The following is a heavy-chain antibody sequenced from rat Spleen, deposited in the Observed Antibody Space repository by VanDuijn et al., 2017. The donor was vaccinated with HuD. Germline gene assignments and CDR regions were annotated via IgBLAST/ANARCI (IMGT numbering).Heavy chain of an antibody. J-gene: IGHJ2*01. CDR3: ASRIYYYSGVDY. D-gene: IGHD1-1*01. V-gene: IGHV2-13*01. Sequence: QVQLKESGPGLVQPSQTLSLPCTFSGFSLSNYDVIWVRQPPGKGMEWMGVIWSSGNTDYNSALKSRLSISRDTSKSQVYLKMHSLQTEDTATYYCASRIYYYSGVDYWGQGVMVTVSS. CDR1: GFSLSNYD. CDR2: IWSSGNT.